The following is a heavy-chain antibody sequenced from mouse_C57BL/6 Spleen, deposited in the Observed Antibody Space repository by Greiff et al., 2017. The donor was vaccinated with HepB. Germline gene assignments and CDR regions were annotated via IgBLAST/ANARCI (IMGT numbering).Heavy chain of an antibody. J-gene: IGHJ2*01. D-gene: IGHD3-3*01. V-gene: IGHV1-63*01. CDR2: IYPGGGYT. CDR3: ARGGGTGYFDY. Sequence: QVHVKQSGAELVRPGTSVKMSCKASGYTFTNYWIGWAKQRPGHGLEWIGDIYPGGGYTNYNEKFKGKATLTADKSSSTAYMQFSSLTSEDSAIYYCARGGGTGYFDYWGQGTTLTVSS. CDR1: GYTFTNYW.